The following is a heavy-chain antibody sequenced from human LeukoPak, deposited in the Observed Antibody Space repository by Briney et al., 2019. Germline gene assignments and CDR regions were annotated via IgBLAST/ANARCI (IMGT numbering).Heavy chain of an antibody. Sequence: GGSLRLSCAASGFTFSSYSMNWFRQAPGKGLEWVSYISSSSSTIYYADSVKGRFTISRDNAKNSLYLQMNSLRAEDTAVYYCAREVRSSSWLPMDVWGKGTTVTVSS. CDR2: ISSSSSTI. J-gene: IGHJ6*03. V-gene: IGHV3-48*04. CDR3: AREVRSSSWLPMDV. CDR1: GFTFSSYS. D-gene: IGHD6-13*01.